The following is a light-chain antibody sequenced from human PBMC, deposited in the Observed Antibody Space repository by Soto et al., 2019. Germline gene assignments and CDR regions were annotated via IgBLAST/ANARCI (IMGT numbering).Light chain of an antibody. CDR3: QQYGSSPQLT. Sequence: EIALTQSPGTLSLSPGERATLSCRASQSVSSSYLAWYQQKPGQAPRLPIYGASSRATGIPDRFSGSGSGTDFTLTISRLEPEDFAVYYCQQYGSSPQLTFGGGTKVDIK. CDR2: GAS. V-gene: IGKV3-20*01. CDR1: QSVSSSY. J-gene: IGKJ4*01.